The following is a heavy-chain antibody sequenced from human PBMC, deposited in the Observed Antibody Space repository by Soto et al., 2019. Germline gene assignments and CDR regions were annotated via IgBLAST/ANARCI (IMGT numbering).Heavy chain of an antibody. D-gene: IGHD3-10*01. Sequence: KTSETLSLTCAVSGYSISSGYYWGWIRQPPGKGLEWIGSIYHSGSTYYNPSLKSRVTISVDTSKNQFSLKLSSVTAADTAVYYCARDLMRGTMVRGENWFDPWGQGTLVTVSS. J-gene: IGHJ5*02. CDR3: ARDLMRGTMVRGENWFDP. V-gene: IGHV4-38-2*02. CDR2: IYHSGST. CDR1: GYSISSGYY.